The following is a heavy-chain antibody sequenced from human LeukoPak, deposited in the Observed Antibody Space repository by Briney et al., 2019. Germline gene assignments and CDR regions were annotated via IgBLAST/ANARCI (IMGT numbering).Heavy chain of an antibody. D-gene: IGHD2-2*01. CDR1: GGSISSYY. CDR3: ARVSGYCSSTSCYASYFDY. CDR2: IYYSGST. J-gene: IGHJ4*02. Sequence: SETLSLTCTVSGGSISSYYWSWIRQPPGKGLEWIGYIYYSGSTNYNPSLKSRVTISVDTSKNQFSLKLSSVTAADTAVYYCARVSGYCSSTSCYASYFDYWGQGTLVTVSS. V-gene: IGHV4-59*01.